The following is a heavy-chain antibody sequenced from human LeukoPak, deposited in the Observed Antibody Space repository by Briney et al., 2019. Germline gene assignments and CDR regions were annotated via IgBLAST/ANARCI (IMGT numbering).Heavy chain of an antibody. CDR1: GFSFDDFA. V-gene: IGHV3-9*01. Sequence: GRSLRLSCAASGFSFDDFAMHWGRHAPGRGLEWVSGISWNSGSITYADSVKGRFTISRDNAKSSLYLQMDSLRTEDTALYYCAKGDWLDYWGQGTLVTVSS. D-gene: IGHD1-26*01. J-gene: IGHJ4*02. CDR3: AKGDWLDY. CDR2: ISWNSGSI.